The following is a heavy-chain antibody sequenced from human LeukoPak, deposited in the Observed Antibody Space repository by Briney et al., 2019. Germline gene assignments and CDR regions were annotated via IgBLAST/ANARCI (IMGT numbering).Heavy chain of an antibody. CDR2: INPNSGGT. D-gene: IGHD5-24*01. Sequence: ASVKVSCMASGYTFTGYYMHWVRQAPGQGLEWMGWINPNSGGTRYAQTFQGRVTMTRDTSISTVYMEVSSLRSDDTAVYYCARRRDGDNYYLDYWGQGTLVTASS. CDR1: GYTFTGYY. J-gene: IGHJ4*02. V-gene: IGHV1-2*02. CDR3: ARRRDGDNYYLDY.